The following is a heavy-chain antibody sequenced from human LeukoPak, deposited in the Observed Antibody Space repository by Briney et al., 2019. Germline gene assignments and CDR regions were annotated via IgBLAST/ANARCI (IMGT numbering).Heavy chain of an antibody. CDR2: ISSSSIYI. CDR1: GFTFSSYS. D-gene: IGHD3-10*02. J-gene: IGHJ4*02. V-gene: IGHV3-21*01. CDR3: ARGTMFPYYFDY. Sequence: PGGSLRLSCAASGFTFSSYSMTWVRQAPGKGLEWVSSISSSSIYIYYADSVKGRFTISRDNAKNSLYLQMNSLRAEDTAVYYCARGTMFPYYFDYWGQGTLVTVSS.